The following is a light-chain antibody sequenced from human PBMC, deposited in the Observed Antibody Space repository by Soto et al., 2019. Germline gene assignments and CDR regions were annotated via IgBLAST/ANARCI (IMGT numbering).Light chain of an antibody. Sequence: EIVLTQSPGTLSLSPGERATLSCRASQSVSSSYLAWYQQKPGQAPRLLIYGASSRATGIPDRFSGSGSGTDVTLTISRLEPEDFAVYYCQQYGSSTGTVGQRTKLEIK. J-gene: IGKJ2*01. CDR2: GAS. V-gene: IGKV3-20*01. CDR1: QSVSSSY. CDR3: QQYGSSTGT.